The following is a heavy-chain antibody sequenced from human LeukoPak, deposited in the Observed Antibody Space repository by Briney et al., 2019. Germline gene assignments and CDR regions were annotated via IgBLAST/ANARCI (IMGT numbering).Heavy chain of an antibody. CDR3: AKRGQQLALSLFYQNDYFDY. CDR1: GFTFSSYA. Sequence: GGSLRLSCAASGFTFSSYAMSWVRQAPGKGLEWVSAISGSGGSTYYADSVKGRFTISRDNSKNTLYLQMNSLRAEDTAVYYCAKRGQQLALSLFYQNDYFDYWGQGTLVTVSS. V-gene: IGHV3-23*01. D-gene: IGHD6-6*01. J-gene: IGHJ4*02. CDR2: ISGSGGST.